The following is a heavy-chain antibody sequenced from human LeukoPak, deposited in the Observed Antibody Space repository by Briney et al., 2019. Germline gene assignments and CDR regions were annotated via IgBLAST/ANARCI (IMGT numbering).Heavy chain of an antibody. CDR3: ATVGGRLAHDAFDI. J-gene: IGHJ3*02. CDR1: GYTLTELS. D-gene: IGHD1-14*01. CDR2: FDPEDGET. V-gene: IGHV1-24*01. Sequence: ASVKVSCKVSGYTLTELSMHWVRQAPGKGLEWMGGFDPEDGETIYAQKFQGRVTMTEDTSTDTAYMELSSLRSEDTAVYCCATVGGRLAHDAFDIWGQGTMVTVSS.